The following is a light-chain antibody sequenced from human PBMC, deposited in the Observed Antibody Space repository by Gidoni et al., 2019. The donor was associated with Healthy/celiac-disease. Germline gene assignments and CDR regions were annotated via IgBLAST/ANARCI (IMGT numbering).Light chain of an antibody. CDR3: QQSYSTPPGVFT. CDR2: WAS. J-gene: IGKJ3*01. V-gene: IGKV4-1*01. CDR1: QSVLYSSKHKNY. Sequence: DIVMTQSPDSLAVSLCERATINCKSSQSVLYSSKHKNYLAWYQQKPGQPPKLLIYWASTRESGVPDRFSGSGSGTDFTLTISSLQAEDVAVYYCQQSYSTPPGVFTFXPXTKVDIK.